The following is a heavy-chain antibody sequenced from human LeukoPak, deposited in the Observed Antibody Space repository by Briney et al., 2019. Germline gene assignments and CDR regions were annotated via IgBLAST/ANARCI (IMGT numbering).Heavy chain of an antibody. J-gene: IGHJ3*02. Sequence: SETLSLTCTVSGGSINNYYWSWIRQPAGKGLEWIGRIYTSGSTNYNPSLKSRVTMSVDTPKNQFSLKLSSVTAADTAVYYCAREIVAGLGVSFDIWGQGTMVTVSS. CDR3: AREIVAGLGVSFDI. D-gene: IGHD6-19*01. V-gene: IGHV4-4*07. CDR2: IYTSGST. CDR1: GGSINNYY.